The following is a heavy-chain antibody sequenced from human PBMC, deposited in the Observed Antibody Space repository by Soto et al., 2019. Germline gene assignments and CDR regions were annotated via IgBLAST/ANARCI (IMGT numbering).Heavy chain of an antibody. CDR3: VTDQDYFAFNY. Sequence: GSLRLSCAASGFTFNTYWMTWVRQAPGKGLEWVANIKEDGSAKYYVDSVRGRFTISRDNAKNSLYLQMNSLRAEDTAAYYCVTDQDYFAFNYWGQGTPVTVSS. CDR1: GFTFNTYW. CDR2: IKEDGSAK. D-gene: IGHD3-9*01. V-gene: IGHV3-7*04. J-gene: IGHJ4*02.